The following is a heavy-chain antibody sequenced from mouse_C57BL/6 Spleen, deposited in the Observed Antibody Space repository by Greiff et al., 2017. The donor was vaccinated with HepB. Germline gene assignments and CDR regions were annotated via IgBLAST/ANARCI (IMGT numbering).Heavy chain of an antibody. J-gene: IGHJ4*01. D-gene: IGHD4-1*01. CDR1: GFTFSDAW. V-gene: IGHV6-6*01. CDR2: IRNKANNHAT. Sequence: EVKVEESGGGLVQPGGSMKLSCAASGFTFSDAWMDWVRQSPEKGLEWVAEIRNKANNHATYYAESVKGRLTISRDDSKSSVYLQINSLRAEDTGIYYCTSSNWIYAMDYWGQGTSVTVSS. CDR3: TSSNWIYAMDY.